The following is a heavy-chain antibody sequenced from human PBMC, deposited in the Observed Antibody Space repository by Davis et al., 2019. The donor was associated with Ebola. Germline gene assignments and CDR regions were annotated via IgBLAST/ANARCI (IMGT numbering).Heavy chain of an antibody. CDR2: ISYDGSNK. D-gene: IGHD6-19*01. J-gene: IGHJ4*02. CDR1: GFTFSSYA. Sequence: GGSLRLSCAASGFTFSSYAMHWVRQAPGKGLEWVAVISYDGSNKYYADSVKGRFTISRDNSKNTLYLQMNSLRAEDTAVYYCAKDPSVAGDYWGQGTLVTVSS. CDR3: AKDPSVAGDY. V-gene: IGHV3-30*04.